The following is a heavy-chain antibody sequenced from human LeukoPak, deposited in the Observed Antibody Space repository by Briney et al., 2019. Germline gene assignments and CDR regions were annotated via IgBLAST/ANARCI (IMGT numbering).Heavy chain of an antibody. CDR2: IRSKTYRGTA. J-gene: IGHJ4*02. V-gene: IGHV3-49*04. D-gene: IGHD3-22*01. CDR3: TSVHDSSAYYHSGVDY. Sequence: GSLRLSCTASGFTFGDYAMSWVRQAPGKGLEWVGFIRSKTYRGTAEYAASVKGRFTISRDDSKSIAYLQTNSLKTDDTAVYYCTSVHDSSAYYHSGVDYWGQGTLVTVSS. CDR1: GFTFGDYA.